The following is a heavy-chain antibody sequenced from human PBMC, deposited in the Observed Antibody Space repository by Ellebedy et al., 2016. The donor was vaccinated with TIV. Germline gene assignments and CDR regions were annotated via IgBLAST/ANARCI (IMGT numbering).Heavy chain of an antibody. CDR3: AREQDGNKDS. D-gene: IGHD4-23*01. CDR2: INPNNGAT. J-gene: IGHJ4*02. V-gene: IGHV1-2*02. CDR1: GYTFTGYY. Sequence: AASVKVSCKASGYTFTGYYVHWVQHAPGQGLEWMGWINPNNGATKYAQKFQGRVTMTRDTSISTAYMELSSLTSDDTAVYYCAREQDGNKDSWGQGTLVSVSS.